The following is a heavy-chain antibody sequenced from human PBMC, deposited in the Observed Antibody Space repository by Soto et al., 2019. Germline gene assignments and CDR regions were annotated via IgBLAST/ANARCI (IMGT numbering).Heavy chain of an antibody. Sequence: GGSLRLSCAASGFIFSSYAMSWVRQAPGKGLEWVSSISGSGGGTYYTDSVKGRFTISRDNSKNTLYLQVNSLGAEDTAVYYCAKGSSAGPLRYFDYWGQGTLVTVSS. D-gene: IGHD5-12*01. CDR1: GFIFSSYA. CDR3: AKGSSAGPLRYFDY. J-gene: IGHJ4*02. V-gene: IGHV3-23*01. CDR2: ISGSGGGT.